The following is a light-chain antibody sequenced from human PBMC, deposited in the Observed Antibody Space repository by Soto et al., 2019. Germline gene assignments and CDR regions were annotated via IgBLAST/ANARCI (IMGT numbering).Light chain of an antibody. CDR2: DAY. J-gene: IGKJ5*01. Sequence: ELVLTQSPATLSLSPGDSATLSCRGSQSVSSYLAWYQQKPGQAPRLLIYDAYNRATGIPARFSGSGSGTDFTLPISSLEPEDFAVYYCQQRSNWPPITFGQGTRLEIK. V-gene: IGKV3-11*01. CDR3: QQRSNWPPIT. CDR1: QSVSSY.